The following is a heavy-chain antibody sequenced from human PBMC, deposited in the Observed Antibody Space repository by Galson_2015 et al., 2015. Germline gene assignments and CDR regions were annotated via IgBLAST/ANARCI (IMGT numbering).Heavy chain of an antibody. D-gene: IGHD3-22*01. CDR3: ARDRSATYYDTSGFLRY. CDR2: ISSGGATL. V-gene: IGHV3-11*01. Sequence: SLRLSCAASGFTFSDYYMTWVRQAPGKGLEWIPYISSGGATLYYADSVKGRFTISRDNAKNSLYLQMNSLRAEDTAVYYCARDRSATYYDTSGFLRYWGQGTLVTVSS. CDR1: GFTFSDYY. J-gene: IGHJ4*02.